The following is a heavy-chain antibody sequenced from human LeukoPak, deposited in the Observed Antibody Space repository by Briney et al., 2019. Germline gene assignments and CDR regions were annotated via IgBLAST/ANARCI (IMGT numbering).Heavy chain of an antibody. CDR3: ARGGGYGVVVPAAHFDY. CDR2: INHSGST. V-gene: IGHV4-34*01. J-gene: IGHJ4*02. CDR1: GGSFSGYY. D-gene: IGHD2-2*01. Sequence: PSETLSLTCAVYGGSFSGYYWSWIRQPPGKGLEWIGEINHSGSTNYNPSLKSRVTISVDTSKNQFSLKLSSVTAADTAVYYCARGGGYGVVVPAAHFDYWGQGTLVTVSS.